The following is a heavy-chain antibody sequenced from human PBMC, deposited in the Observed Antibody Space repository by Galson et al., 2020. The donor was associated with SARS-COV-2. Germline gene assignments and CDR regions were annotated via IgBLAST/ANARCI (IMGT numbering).Heavy chain of an antibody. D-gene: IGHD1-1*01. Sequence: SAPKLVKPTPTLTLTSTFSGFSLSTSGLCVSWIRQSQGKALEWLARIDWDDDKFYSTSLKTRRTISKDTSKNQVVLTMTNMDPVDTATYYGARRRPNVVGTTFWHVGLGGRGNLVTVTS. CDR2: IDWDDDK. CDR3: ARRRPNVVGTTFWHVGL. J-gene: IGHJ2*01. V-gene: IGHV2-70*16. CDR1: GFSLSTSGLC.